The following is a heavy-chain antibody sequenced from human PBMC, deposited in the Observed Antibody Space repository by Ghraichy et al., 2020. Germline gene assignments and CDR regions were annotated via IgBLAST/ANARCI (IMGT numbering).Heavy chain of an antibody. CDR3: AKDSDPGSRGWTPYNFDY. V-gene: IGHV3-23*01. J-gene: IGHJ4*02. D-gene: IGHD6-19*01. CDR2: ISVDGDSA. Sequence: GGSLRLSCAASGFRFNAFAMDWVRQVPGRGLEWVSAISVDGDSAFYADSVKGRFTISRDNSKNMLYLQMSSLGAKDTAIYYCAKDSDPGSRGWTPYNFDYWGPGTLVTVSS. CDR1: GFRFNAFA.